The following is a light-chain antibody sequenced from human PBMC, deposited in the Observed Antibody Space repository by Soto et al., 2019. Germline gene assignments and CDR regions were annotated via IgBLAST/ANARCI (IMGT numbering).Light chain of an antibody. CDR2: GAS. CDR1: QNIKDY. Sequence: EIVMTQSPATLSMSPGERATLSCRASQNIKDYLAWFQQKPGQAHRLLIYGASTRAPAIPARFSGSESGTEFTLSISSLQAEDFAVYYCQQYNTWPRTFGQGTKVETK. J-gene: IGKJ1*01. CDR3: QQYNTWPRT. V-gene: IGKV3-15*01.